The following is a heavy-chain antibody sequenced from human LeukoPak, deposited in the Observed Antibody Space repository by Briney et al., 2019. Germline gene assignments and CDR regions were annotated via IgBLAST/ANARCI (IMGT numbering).Heavy chain of an antibody. J-gene: IGHJ4*02. CDR1: GGSISSYY. D-gene: IGHD1-26*01. CDR3: ARGDSGSFSQFDC. V-gene: IGHV4-59*01. CDR2: VYYSGST. Sequence: SETLSLTCTVSGGSISSYYWSWIRQPPEEGREWIGYVYYSGSTNYNPSLKSRVTISVDTSKNQFSLKLTSVTAADTAVYYCARGDSGSFSQFDCWGQGTLVTVSS.